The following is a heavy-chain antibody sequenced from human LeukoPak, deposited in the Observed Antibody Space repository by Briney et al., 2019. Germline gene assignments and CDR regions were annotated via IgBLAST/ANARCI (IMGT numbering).Heavy chain of an antibody. CDR1: GGTFSSYA. J-gene: IGHJ4*02. CDR3: ARTGYSSSWYYDY. D-gene: IGHD6-13*01. CDR2: IIPIFGTA. Sequence: SVKVSCKASGGTFSSYAISWVRQAPGQGLEWMGGIIPIFGTANYAQKLQGRVTMTTDTSTSTAYMELRSLRSDDTAVYYCARTGYSSSWYYDYWGQGTLVTVSS. V-gene: IGHV1-69*05.